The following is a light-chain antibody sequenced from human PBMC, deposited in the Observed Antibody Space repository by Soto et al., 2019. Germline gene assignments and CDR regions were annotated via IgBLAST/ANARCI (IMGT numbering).Light chain of an antibody. CDR1: SSDVGGYNY. CDR3: SSYTDNSTPHVV. J-gene: IGLJ2*01. CDR2: DVS. Sequence: QSALTQPASVSGSPGQSITISCTGTSSDVGGYNYVSWYQQHPGKAPKLMIYDVSNRPSGVSNRFSGSKSGNTASLTISGLQAEDEAYYYCSSYTDNSTPHVVFGGGTKLTVL. V-gene: IGLV2-14*03.